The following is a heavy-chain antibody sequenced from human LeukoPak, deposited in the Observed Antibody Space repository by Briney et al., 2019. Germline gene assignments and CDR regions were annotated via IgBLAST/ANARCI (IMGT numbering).Heavy chain of an antibody. J-gene: IGHJ4*02. V-gene: IGHV1-2*02. D-gene: IGHD6-13*01. CDR3: ARNRTVIAAAGNKASGY. Sequence: ASVKVSCKASGYTFTGYYMHWVRQAPGQGLERMGWINPNSGGTNYAQKFQGRVTTTRDTSISTAYMELSRLRSDDTAVYYCARNRTVIAAAGNKASGYWGQGTLVTVSS. CDR1: GYTFTGYY. CDR2: INPNSGGT.